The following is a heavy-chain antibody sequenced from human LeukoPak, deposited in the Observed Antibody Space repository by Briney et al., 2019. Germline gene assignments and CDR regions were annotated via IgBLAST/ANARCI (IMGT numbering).Heavy chain of an antibody. D-gene: IGHD3-16*02. V-gene: IGHV3-53*05. J-gene: IGHJ4*02. CDR1: GFTVSSNY. Sequence: GGSLRLSCAASGFTVSSNYMSWVRQAPGKGLEWVSVIYSGGSTYYADSVKGRFTISRDNSKNTLYLQMNSLRAEDTALYYCAKDTSFMITFGGVIVPYFDYWGQGTLVTVSS. CDR3: AKDTSFMITFGGVIVPYFDY. CDR2: IYSGGST.